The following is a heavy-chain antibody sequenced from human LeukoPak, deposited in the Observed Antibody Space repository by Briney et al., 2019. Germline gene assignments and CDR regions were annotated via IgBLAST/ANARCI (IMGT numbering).Heavy chain of an antibody. D-gene: IGHD1-7*01. J-gene: IGHJ4*02. V-gene: IGHV3-7*01. Sequence: GGSLRLSCAASGFMFSSYWMSWVRQAPGKGLEWVANIKQDRSEKYYVDSVKGRFTISRDNSKNTLYLQMNSLRTEDTALYYCAKIRVVFNWNYAYYFDSWGQGTLVTVSS. CDR1: GFMFSSYW. CDR3: AKIRVVFNWNYAYYFDS. CDR2: IKQDRSEK.